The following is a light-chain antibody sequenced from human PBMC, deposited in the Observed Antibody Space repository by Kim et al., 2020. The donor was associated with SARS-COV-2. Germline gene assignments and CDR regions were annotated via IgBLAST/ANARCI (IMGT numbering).Light chain of an antibody. CDR3: FSHTNTDTGV. J-gene: IGLJ3*02. Sequence: GQSITISCRATSSDVGGYDYVSWYQQHPDKAPKLIIYGVTKRPSGVSDRFSGSNSGNTASLTISGLQAEDEADYYCFSHTNTDTGVFGGGTQLTVL. CDR2: GVT. V-gene: IGLV2-14*03. CDR1: SSDVGGYDY.